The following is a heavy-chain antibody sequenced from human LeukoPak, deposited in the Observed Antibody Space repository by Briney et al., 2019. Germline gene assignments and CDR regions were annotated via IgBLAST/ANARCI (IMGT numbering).Heavy chain of an antibody. CDR1: GGTFSSYA. V-gene: IGHV1-46*01. D-gene: IGHD3-16*01. Sequence: ASVKVSCKASGGTFSSYAISWVRQAPGQGLEWMGIINPSDGNPSYSQRFQSRVTMTRDMSTSTVFMELSSLRSEDTAVYYCARVRQGPVIDYWGQGTLVTVSS. CDR2: INPSDGNP. J-gene: IGHJ4*02. CDR3: ARVRQGPVIDY.